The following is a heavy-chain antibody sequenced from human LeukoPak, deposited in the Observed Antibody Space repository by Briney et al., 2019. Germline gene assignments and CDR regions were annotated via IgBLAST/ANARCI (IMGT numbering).Heavy chain of an antibody. CDR2: IYSDVST. Sequence: GGSLRLSCAASGSTVSSNYMSWVRQAPGKGLEWVSVIYSDVSTYYADSVKDRFTISRHNSKNTLYLQMNSLRAEDTAVYYCARDLGSYFDYWGQGTLVTVSS. CDR3: ARDLGSYFDY. CDR1: GSTVSSNY. J-gene: IGHJ4*02. D-gene: IGHD3-16*01. V-gene: IGHV3-53*04.